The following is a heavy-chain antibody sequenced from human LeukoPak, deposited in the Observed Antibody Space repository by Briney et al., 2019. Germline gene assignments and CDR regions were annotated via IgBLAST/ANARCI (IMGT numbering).Heavy chain of an antibody. D-gene: IGHD2-15*01. CDR2: ISGYNGNT. Sequence: ASVKVSCKASGYTFTSYGISWVRQAPGQGLEWMGWISGYNGNTNYAQKLQGRATMTTDASTSTAYMELRSLRSDDTAIYYCARVVTQTPDYWGQGTLVTVSS. CDR3: ARVVTQTPDY. CDR1: GYTFTSYG. J-gene: IGHJ4*02. V-gene: IGHV1-18*01.